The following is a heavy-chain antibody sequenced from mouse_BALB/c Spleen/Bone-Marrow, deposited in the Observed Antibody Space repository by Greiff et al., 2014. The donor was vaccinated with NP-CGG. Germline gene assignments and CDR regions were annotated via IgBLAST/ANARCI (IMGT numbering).Heavy chain of an antibody. CDR1: GYTFSSYW. D-gene: IGHD3-1*01. V-gene: IGHV1-9*01. J-gene: IGHJ3*01. Sequence: VKLVESGAELMKPGASVKISCKTSGYTFSSYWIEWVKQRPGHGLEWIGEILPGSGSTNSNEKFKGKATFTADTSSNTAYMQLSSPTSEDSDVYYCARELGLRLAYWGQGTLVTVSA. CDR2: ILPGSGST. CDR3: ARELGLRLAY.